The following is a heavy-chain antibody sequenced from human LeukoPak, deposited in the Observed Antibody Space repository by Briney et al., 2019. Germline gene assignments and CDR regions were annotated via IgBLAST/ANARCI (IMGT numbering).Heavy chain of an antibody. V-gene: IGHV1-2*02. D-gene: IGHD6-19*01. Sequence: GASVKVSRKASGYTFTGYYMHWVRQAPGQGLEWMAWINPNSGGTKYAQKLQGRVTMTTDTSTSTAYMELTSLRSDDTAVYYCAREAPVAAGSDAFDIWGQGTMVIVSS. CDR2: INPNSGGT. CDR1: GYTFTGYY. J-gene: IGHJ3*02. CDR3: AREAPVAAGSDAFDI.